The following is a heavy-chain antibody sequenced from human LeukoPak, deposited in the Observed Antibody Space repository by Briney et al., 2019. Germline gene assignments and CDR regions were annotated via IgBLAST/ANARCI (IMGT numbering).Heavy chain of an antibody. J-gene: IGHJ4*02. D-gene: IGHD4-17*01. CDR3: ARAYGDYVRVFDY. Sequence: ASVKVSCKVSGYTLTELSMHWVRQAPGKGLEWMGGFDPEDGETIYAQKFQGRVTMTEDTSTDTAYMELNSLRAEDTAVYYCARAYGDYVRVFDYWGQGTLVTVSS. CDR1: GYTLTELS. V-gene: IGHV1-24*01. CDR2: FDPEDGET.